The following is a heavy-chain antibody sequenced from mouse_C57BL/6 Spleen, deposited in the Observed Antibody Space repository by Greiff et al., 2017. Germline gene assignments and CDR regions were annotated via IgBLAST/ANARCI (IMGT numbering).Heavy chain of an antibody. J-gene: IGHJ4*01. Sequence: VQLQQSGAELVKPGASVKISCKASGYAFSSYWMNWVKQRPGKGLEWIGQIYPGDGDTNYNGKFKGKATLTADKSSSTAYMQLSSLTSEDSAVYFCARSRYDYDRLHAMDYWGQGTSVTVSS. CDR2: IYPGDGDT. V-gene: IGHV1-80*01. D-gene: IGHD2-4*01. CDR3: ARSRYDYDRLHAMDY. CDR1: GYAFSSYW.